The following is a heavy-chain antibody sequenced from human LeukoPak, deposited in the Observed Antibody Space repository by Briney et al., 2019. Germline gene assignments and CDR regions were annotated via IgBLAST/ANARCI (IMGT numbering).Heavy chain of an antibody. J-gene: IGHJ5*02. D-gene: IGHD3-16*01. CDR2: ISIGTSFI. Sequence: PGGSLRLSCAASGFTFSSYNMNWVRQAPGKGLEWVAYISIGTSFIYYADSVKGRFTISRDNAKNSLYLQVNSLRAEDTAVYYCASQSYARFDPWGQGTLVTVSS. CDR3: ASQSYARFDP. CDR1: GFTFSSYN. V-gene: IGHV3-21*01.